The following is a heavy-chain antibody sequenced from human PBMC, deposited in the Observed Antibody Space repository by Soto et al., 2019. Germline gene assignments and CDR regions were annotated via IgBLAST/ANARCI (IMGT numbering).Heavy chain of an antibody. D-gene: IGHD3-10*01. CDR3: ASLMGSGYYYGMDG. J-gene: IGHJ6*02. Sequence: QVQLVQSGAEVKKPGSSVKVSCKASGGTFSSYTISWVRQAPGQGLEWMGRIIPILGIANYAQKFQGRVTITADKSTSTAYMELSSLRSEDTAVYYCASLMGSGYYYGMDGWGRGTTVTVSS. CDR1: GGTFSSYT. CDR2: IIPILGIA. V-gene: IGHV1-69*02.